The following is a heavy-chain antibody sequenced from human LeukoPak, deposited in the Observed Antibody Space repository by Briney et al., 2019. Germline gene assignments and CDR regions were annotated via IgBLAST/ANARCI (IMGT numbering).Heavy chain of an antibody. CDR1: GYTFTNYG. Sequence: ASVKVSCKASGYTFTNYGISWLRQAPGQGLEWKGWISAYNGKTDYAQNLQGRVTMTTDTSTSTAYMELRSLRSDDTAMYFCARMYFASGSDFDYWGQGTLVTVSS. D-gene: IGHD3-10*01. V-gene: IGHV1-18*01. CDR3: ARMYFASGSDFDY. J-gene: IGHJ4*02. CDR2: ISAYNGKT.